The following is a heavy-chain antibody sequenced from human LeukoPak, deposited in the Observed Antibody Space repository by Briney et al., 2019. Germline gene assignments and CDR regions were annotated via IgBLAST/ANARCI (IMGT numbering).Heavy chain of an antibody. CDR3: ATSGSNPYNWFDP. V-gene: IGHV1-2*02. CDR2: INPNSGGT. Sequence: ASVKASCKASGYTFTGYYMHWVRQAPGQGLEWMGWINPNSGGTNYAQKFQGRVTMTRDTSISTAYMELSRLRSDDTAVYYCATSGSNPYNWFDPWSQGTLVTVSP. J-gene: IGHJ5*02. D-gene: IGHD3-22*01. CDR1: GYTFTGYY.